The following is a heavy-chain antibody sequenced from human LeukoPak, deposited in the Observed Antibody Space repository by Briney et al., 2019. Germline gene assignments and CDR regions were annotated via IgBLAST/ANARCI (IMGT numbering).Heavy chain of an antibody. V-gene: IGHV4-30-2*01. CDR1: GGSISSGGYS. J-gene: IGHJ5*02. CDR2: IYHSGST. CDR3: ARGVPYNWFAP. Sequence: PSETLSLTCAVSGGSISSGGYSWSWIRQPPGKGLEWIGYIYHSGSTYYNPSLKSRVTISVDRSKNQFSLKLSSVTAADTAVYYCARGVPYNWFAPWGQGTLVTVSS.